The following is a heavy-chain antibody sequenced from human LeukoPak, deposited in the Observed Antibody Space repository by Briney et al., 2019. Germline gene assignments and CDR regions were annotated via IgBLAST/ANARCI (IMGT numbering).Heavy chain of an antibody. CDR1: GYTLSGYG. Sequence: ASVKVSCKASGYTLSGYGISWLRQAPGQGLEWVGWITTHNGDKKYSQKFQGRVTMTTDTSTSTYYMDLKTLRSDDTAIYYCARDCSNGVCYPRDYWGQGTLVIVSA. CDR3: ARDCSNGVCYPRDY. CDR2: ITTHNGDK. J-gene: IGHJ4*02. D-gene: IGHD2-8*01. V-gene: IGHV1-18*01.